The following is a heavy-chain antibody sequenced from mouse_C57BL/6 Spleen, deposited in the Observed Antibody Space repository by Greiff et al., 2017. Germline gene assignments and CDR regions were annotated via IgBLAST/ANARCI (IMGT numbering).Heavy chain of an antibody. Sequence: QVQLQQPGAELVRPGSSVKLSCKASGYTFTSYWMHWVKQRPIQGLEWIGNIDPSDSETHYNQKFKDKATLTVDKSSSTAYMQLSSLTSEDSAVYDCARSGYDGYAMDYWGQGTSVTVSS. D-gene: IGHD2-2*01. CDR3: ARSGYDGYAMDY. V-gene: IGHV1-52*01. CDR1: GYTFTSYW. CDR2: IDPSDSET. J-gene: IGHJ4*01.